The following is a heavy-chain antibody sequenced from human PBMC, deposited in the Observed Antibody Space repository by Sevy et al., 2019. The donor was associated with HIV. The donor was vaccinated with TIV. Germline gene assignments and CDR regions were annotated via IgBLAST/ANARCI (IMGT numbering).Heavy chain of an antibody. CDR1: GFTFDDYV. J-gene: IGHJ3*02. CDR2: VSWSSGRI. D-gene: IGHD3-22*01. CDR3: VKDIGAHYDSYCFDALHI. Sequence: GGSLRLSCAASGFTFDDYVMHWVRQPPGKGLEWVSGVSWSSGRIDYAAPVRGRFIISRDNAKKSLYLQMNSLRAEDTVLYYCVKDIGAHYDSYCFDALHIWGQGTMVTVSS. V-gene: IGHV3-9*01.